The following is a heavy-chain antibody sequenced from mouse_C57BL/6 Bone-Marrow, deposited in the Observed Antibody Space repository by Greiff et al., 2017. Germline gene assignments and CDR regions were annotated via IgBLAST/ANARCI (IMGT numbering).Heavy chain of an antibody. CDR1: GFTFSDYY. J-gene: IGHJ3*01. D-gene: IGHD4-1*01. CDR2: ISNGGGST. V-gene: IGHV5-12*01. Sequence: EVKVVESGGGLVQPGGSLKLSCAASGFTFSDYYMYWVRQTPEKRLEWVAYISNGGGSTYYPDTVKGRFTISRDNAKNTLYLQMSRLKSEDTAMYYCARSHNWAWFAYWGQGTLVTVSA. CDR3: ARSHNWAWFAY.